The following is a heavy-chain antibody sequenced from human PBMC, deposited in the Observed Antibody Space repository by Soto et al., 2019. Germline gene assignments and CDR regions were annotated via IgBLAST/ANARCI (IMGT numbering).Heavy chain of an antibody. D-gene: IGHD4-17*01. Sequence: SETLSLTCTVSGGSISSSSYYWGWIRQPPGKGLEWIGSIYYSGSTYYNPSLKSRVTISVDTSKNQFSLKLSSVTAADTAVYYCARHKTRTTVTTQQAEPATPKYYMDVWGKGTTVTVSS. V-gene: IGHV4-39*01. CDR3: ARHKTRTTVTTQQAEPATPKYYMDV. CDR2: IYYSGST. J-gene: IGHJ6*03. CDR1: GGSISSSSYY.